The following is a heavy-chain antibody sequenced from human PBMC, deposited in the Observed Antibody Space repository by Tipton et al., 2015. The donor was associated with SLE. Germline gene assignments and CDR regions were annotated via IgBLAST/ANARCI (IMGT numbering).Heavy chain of an antibody. CDR2: LYYSGNT. V-gene: IGHV4-39*07. D-gene: IGHD2-8*01. CDR1: Y. J-gene: IGHJ4*02. Sequence: YMDWVRQAPGKGLEWIGVLYYSGNTYYNPSLKSPVTLSIDTSKNQFSLKMRSVTAADTAVYFCARGYCSDGVCYGFGFFDYWGQGNLVTVSS. CDR3: ARGYCSDGVCYGFGFFDY.